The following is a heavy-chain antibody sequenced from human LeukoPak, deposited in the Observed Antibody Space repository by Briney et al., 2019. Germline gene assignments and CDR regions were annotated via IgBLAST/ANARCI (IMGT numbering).Heavy chain of an antibody. CDR1: GGSISSYY. J-gene: IGHJ4*02. CDR3: ATQTGYYNPFDN. CDR2: INYSGST. V-gene: IGHV4-59*01. Sequence: SETLSLPCTVSGGSISSYYWSWIRQPPGKGLEWIGYINYSGSTNYNPSLKSRVTISVDTSKNQFSLKLSSVTAADTAVYYCATQTGYYNPFDNWGQGTLVTVSS. D-gene: IGHD3-9*01.